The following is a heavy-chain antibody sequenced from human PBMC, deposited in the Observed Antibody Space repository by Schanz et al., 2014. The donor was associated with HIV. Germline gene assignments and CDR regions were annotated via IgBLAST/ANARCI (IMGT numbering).Heavy chain of an antibody. V-gene: IGHV3-21*01. D-gene: IGHD1-20*01. J-gene: IGHJ6*02. CDR3: ARDKGDNWAGFYYYYGMDV. Sequence: EVQLVESGGGLVQPGRSLRLSCAASGLTISNYSMNWVRQAPGKGLEWVAFISATGAYMYYADSVKGRFTISRDNARNTLYLQMNSLRAEDTAVYYCARDKGDNWAGFYYYYGMDVWGQGTTVTVSS. CDR2: ISATGAYM. CDR1: GLTISNYS.